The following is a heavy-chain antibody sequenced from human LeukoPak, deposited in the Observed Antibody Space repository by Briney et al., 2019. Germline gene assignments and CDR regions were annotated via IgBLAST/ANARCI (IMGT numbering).Heavy chain of an antibody. J-gene: IGHJ1*01. Sequence: SETLSLTCTVSGGSISSGSYYWSWIRQPAGKGLEWIGRIYTSGSTNYNPSLKSRITISVDTSKNQFSLKLSSVTAADTAVYYCARDGYYDFWSGYPSEYFQHWGQGTLVTVSS. CDR3: ARDGYYDFWSGYPSEYFQH. V-gene: IGHV4-61*02. D-gene: IGHD3-3*01. CDR2: IYTSGST. CDR1: GGSISSGSYY.